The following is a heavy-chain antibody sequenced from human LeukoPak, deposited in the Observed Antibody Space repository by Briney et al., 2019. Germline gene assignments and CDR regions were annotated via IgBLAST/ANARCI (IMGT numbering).Heavy chain of an antibody. CDR1: GYTFTGYY. CDR3: ARESRGGSYHFDY. J-gene: IGHJ4*02. D-gene: IGHD1-26*01. Sequence: ASVKVSCKASGYTFTGYYMHWVRQAPGQGLEWMGRINPNSGGTNYAQKFQGRVTMTRDTSISTAYMELSRLRSDVTAVYYCARESRGGSYHFDYWGQGTLVTVSS. CDR2: INPNSGGT. V-gene: IGHV1-2*06.